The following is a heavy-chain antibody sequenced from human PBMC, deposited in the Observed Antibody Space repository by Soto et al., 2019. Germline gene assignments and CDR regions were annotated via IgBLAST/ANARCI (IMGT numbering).Heavy chain of an antibody. D-gene: IGHD6-6*01. Sequence: GGSLRLSCAASGFTFSSYSMNWVRQAPGKGLEWVSSISSSSSYIYYADSVKGRFIISRDNAKNSLYLQMNSLRAEDTAVYYCARDSPLEYSSSSWFDPWGQGTLVTVSS. J-gene: IGHJ5*02. CDR3: ARDSPLEYSSSSWFDP. V-gene: IGHV3-21*01. CDR2: ISSSSSYI. CDR1: GFTFSSYS.